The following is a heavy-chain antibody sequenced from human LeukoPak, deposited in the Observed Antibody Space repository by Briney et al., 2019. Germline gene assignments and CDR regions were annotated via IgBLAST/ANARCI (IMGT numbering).Heavy chain of an antibody. D-gene: IGHD1-26*01. Sequence: SETLSLTCTVSGGSISSSSYYWGWIRQPPGKGLEWIGSIYYSGSTYYNPSLKSRVTISVDTSKNQFSLKLSSVIAADTAVYYCAALGPMGYYYYGMDVWGQGTTVTVSS. J-gene: IGHJ6*02. CDR3: AALGPMGYYYYGMDV. V-gene: IGHV4-39*01. CDR2: IYYSGST. CDR1: GGSISSSSYY.